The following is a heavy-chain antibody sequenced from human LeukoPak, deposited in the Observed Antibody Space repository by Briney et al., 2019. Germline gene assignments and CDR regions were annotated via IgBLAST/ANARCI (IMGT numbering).Heavy chain of an antibody. J-gene: IGHJ4*02. V-gene: IGHV3-30*18. Sequence: GGSLRLSCAASGFTFSSYGMHWVRQAPGKGLEWVAVISYDGSNKYYADSVKGRFTISRDNSKNTLYLQMNSLRAEDTAVYYCAKVPRATFRYYFDYWGQGTLVTVSS. CDR3: AKVPRATFRYYFDY. CDR2: ISYDGSNK. D-gene: IGHD2/OR15-2a*01. CDR1: GFTFSSYG.